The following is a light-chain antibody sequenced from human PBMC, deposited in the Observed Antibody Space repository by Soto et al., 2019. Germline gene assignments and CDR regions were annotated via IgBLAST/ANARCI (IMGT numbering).Light chain of an antibody. CDR2: AAS. CDR1: QGISSY. CDR3: QQLNSDPIT. J-gene: IGKJ5*01. Sequence: IQLTQSPSSLSASVGDRVTITCRASQGISSYLAWYQQKPGKAPKLLIYAASTLQSGVPSRFSGSGSGTDFTLTSSRLQPEDFATYYCQQLNSDPITFGQGTRLEIK. V-gene: IGKV1-9*01.